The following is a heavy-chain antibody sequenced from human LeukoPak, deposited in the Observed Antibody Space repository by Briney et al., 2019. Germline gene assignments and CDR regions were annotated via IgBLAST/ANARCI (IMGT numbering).Heavy chain of an antibody. CDR3: ANRPSVTTSGGYYFDY. CDR1: GFTFSSYW. CDR2: IKQDGSDK. J-gene: IGHJ4*02. Sequence: GGSLRLSCAASGFTFSSYWMSWVRQAPGKGLEWVANIKQDGSDKYYVDSVKGRFTISRDNAKNSLYLQINSLRAEDTAVYYCANRPSVTTSGGYYFDYWGQGTLVTVSS. V-gene: IGHV3-7*03. D-gene: IGHD3-16*01.